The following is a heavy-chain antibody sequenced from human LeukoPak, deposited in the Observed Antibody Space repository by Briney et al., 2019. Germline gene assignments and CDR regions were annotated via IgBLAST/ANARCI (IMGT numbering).Heavy chain of an antibody. J-gene: IGHJ4*02. D-gene: IGHD3-9*01. CDR1: GGTFISYA. V-gene: IGHV1-69*13. Sequence: SVKVSFKASGGTFISYAISWVRQAPGQGLEWMGGIIPIFGTAYYAQKFQGRVTITADESTSTAYMELSSLRSEDTAVYYCARGSPLRYFDWLCDYWGQGTLVTVSS. CDR3: ARGSPLRYFDWLCDY. CDR2: IIPIFGTA.